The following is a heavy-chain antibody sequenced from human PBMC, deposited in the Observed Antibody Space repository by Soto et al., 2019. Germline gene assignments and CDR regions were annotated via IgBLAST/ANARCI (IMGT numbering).Heavy chain of an antibody. V-gene: IGHV3-7*01. J-gene: IGHJ4*02. Sequence: PGGSLRLSCAASGFTFSSDWMSWVRQAPGKGLEWVANIKQDGSEKYYVDSVKGRFTISRDNAKNSLYLQMNSLRAEDTAVYYCARAGAYCGGDCYEGYWGQGPLVTVSS. CDR1: GFTFSSDW. CDR2: IKQDGSEK. CDR3: ARAGAYCGGDCYEGY. D-gene: IGHD2-21*01.